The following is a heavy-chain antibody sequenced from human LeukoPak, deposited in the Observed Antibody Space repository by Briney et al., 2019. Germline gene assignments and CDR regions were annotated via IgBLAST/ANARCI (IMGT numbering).Heavy chain of an antibody. D-gene: IGHD3-22*01. CDR3: ARVGNYYDSSGFDY. V-gene: IGHV3-23*01. Sequence: PGGSLRLSCAASGFTFSSYAMSWVRQAPGKGLEWVSGISGSGGSTYYADSVKGRFTISRDNAKNSLYLQMNSLRAEDTAVYYCARVGNYYDSSGFDYWGQGTLVTVSS. J-gene: IGHJ4*02. CDR2: ISGSGGST. CDR1: GFTFSSYA.